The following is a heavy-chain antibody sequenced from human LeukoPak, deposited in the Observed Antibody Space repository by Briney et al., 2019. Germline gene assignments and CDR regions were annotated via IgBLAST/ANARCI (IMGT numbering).Heavy chain of an antibody. J-gene: IGHJ5*02. V-gene: IGHV4-59*12. Sequence: SETLSLTCTVSGGSISSYYWTWIRQPPGKGLEWIGSLYYSGSTNYNPSLKSRVTILVDTSKNQFSLKLSSVTAADTAVYYCARNYDILTGDNNWFDPWGQGTLVTVSS. CDR2: LYYSGST. CDR3: ARNYDILTGDNNWFDP. CDR1: GGSISSYY. D-gene: IGHD3-9*01.